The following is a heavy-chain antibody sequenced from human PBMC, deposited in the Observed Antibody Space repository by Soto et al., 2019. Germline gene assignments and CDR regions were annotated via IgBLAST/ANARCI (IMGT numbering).Heavy chain of an antibody. CDR2: MNPNSGNT. Sequence: GASVKVSCKASGYTFTSYDINWVRQATGQGLEWMGWMNPNSGNTGYAQKFQGRVTMTRNTSISTAYMELSSLRSEDTAVYYCARVKGYDYIWGSYRKPYYFAYWGQGTLVTVSS. CDR3: ARVKGYDYIWGSYRKPYYFAY. D-gene: IGHD3-16*02. CDR1: GYTFTSYD. V-gene: IGHV1-8*01. J-gene: IGHJ4*02.